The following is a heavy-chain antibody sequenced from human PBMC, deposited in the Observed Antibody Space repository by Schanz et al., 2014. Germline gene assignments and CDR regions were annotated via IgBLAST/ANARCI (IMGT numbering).Heavy chain of an antibody. CDR2: IKSKTDGGTR. V-gene: IGHV3-15*01. J-gene: IGHJ4*02. D-gene: IGHD3-10*01. CDR1: GFTFSSYS. CDR3: TADLWFGAVWGVW. Sequence: VPLVESGGGVVQPGRSLRLSCAASGFTFSSYSMNWVRQAPGKGLEWVARIKSKTDGGTRDYAAPVKGRFTISTDDSKSTVYLQMNSLQTEDTAVYYCTADLWFGAVWGVWWGQGTLVTVSS.